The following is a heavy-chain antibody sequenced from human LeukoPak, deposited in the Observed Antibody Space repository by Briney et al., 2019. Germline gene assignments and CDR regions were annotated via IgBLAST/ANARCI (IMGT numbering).Heavy chain of an antibody. V-gene: IGHV4-4*07. CDR2: IYTSGST. D-gene: IGHD2-2*01. CDR1: GGSISSYY. Sequence: SATLSLTCTVSGGSISSYYWSWIRQPAGKGLEWIGRIYTSGSTNYNPSLKSRVTMSVDTSKNQFSLKLSSVTAADTAVYYCARDFYCSSTSCYHQGGWFDPWGQGTLVTVSS. CDR3: ARDFYCSSTSCYHQGGWFDP. J-gene: IGHJ5*02.